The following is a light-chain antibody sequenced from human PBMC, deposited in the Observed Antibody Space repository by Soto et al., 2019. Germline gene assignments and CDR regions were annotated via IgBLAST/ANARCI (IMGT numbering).Light chain of an antibody. V-gene: IGKV3-20*01. J-gene: IGKJ1*01. CDR3: QQYGSSPRT. CDR2: GAS. Sequence: DIVLTQSPGTLSLSPGERATLSCMASQSVSNNYLAWYQQKPGQAPRLLIYGASNRATGIPDRFSGSGSGTDFTLTISRLEPEDFAVYYCQQYGSSPRTFGQGTKVDIK. CDR1: QSVSNNY.